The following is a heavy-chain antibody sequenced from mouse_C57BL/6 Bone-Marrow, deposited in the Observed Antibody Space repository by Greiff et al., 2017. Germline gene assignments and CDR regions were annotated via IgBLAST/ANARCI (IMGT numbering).Heavy chain of an antibody. CDR3: ARRDSGFAY. CDR1: GFTFSDYG. CDR2: ISNLAYSI. V-gene: IGHV5-15*01. Sequence: EVKLVESGGGLVQPGGSLKLSCAASGFTFSDYGMAWVRQAPRKGPEWVAFISNLAYSIYYADTVTGRFTISRENAKNTLNLEMSSLRSEDTAMYYCARRDSGFAYWGQGTLVTVSA. D-gene: IGHD2-12*01. J-gene: IGHJ3*01.